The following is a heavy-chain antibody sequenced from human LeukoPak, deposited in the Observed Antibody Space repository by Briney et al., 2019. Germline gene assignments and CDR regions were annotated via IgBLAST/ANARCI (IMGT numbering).Heavy chain of an antibody. CDR1: GFTFRSYA. Sequence: PGGSLRLSCAASGFTFRSYAMHWVRQALGKGLQWVAVISYDGSSEYYADSVKGRFIIPRDNSKNTLYLQVNSLRAEDTAVYYCAKDSDIAVAGTDDAFDLWGQGTMVTVSS. CDR3: AKDSDIAVAGTDDAFDL. CDR2: ISYDGSSE. J-gene: IGHJ3*01. V-gene: IGHV3-30*04. D-gene: IGHD6-19*01.